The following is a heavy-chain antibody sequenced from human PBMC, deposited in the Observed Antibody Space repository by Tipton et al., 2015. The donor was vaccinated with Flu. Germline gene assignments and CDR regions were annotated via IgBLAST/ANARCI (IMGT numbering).Heavy chain of an antibody. D-gene: IGHD3-10*01. CDR2: ISSSSSYI. CDR3: ARDLTRGVDY. Sequence: GSLRLSCAASGFTFSSYSMNWVRQAPGKGLEWVSSISSSSSYIYYADSVKGRFTISRDNAKNSLYLQMNSLRAEVTAVYYCARDLTRGVDYWGQGTLVTVSS. J-gene: IGHJ4*02. V-gene: IGHV3-21*01. CDR1: GFTFSSYS.